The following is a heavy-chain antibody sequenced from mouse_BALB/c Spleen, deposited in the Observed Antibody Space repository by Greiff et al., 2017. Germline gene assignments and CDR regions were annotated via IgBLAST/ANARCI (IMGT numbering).Heavy chain of an antibody. J-gene: IGHJ4*01. D-gene: IGHD1-1*01. CDR3: ARGLNYYGSSPRDY. CDR1: GFTFSSYA. CDR2: ISSGGST. Sequence: DVMLVESGGGLVKPGGSLKLSCAASGFTFSSYAMSWVRQTPETRLEWVASISSGGSTYYPDSVKGRFTISRDNARNILYLQMSSLRSEDTAMYYCARGLNYYGSSPRDYWGQGTSVTVAS. V-gene: IGHV5-6-5*01.